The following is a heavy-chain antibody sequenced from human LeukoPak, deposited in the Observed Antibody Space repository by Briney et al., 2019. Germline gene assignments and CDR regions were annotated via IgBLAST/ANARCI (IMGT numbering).Heavy chain of an antibody. CDR3: ARGSSELDRPYAFWSGYYNPYYYYSMDV. CDR1: GYSISSGYY. J-gene: IGHJ6*03. D-gene: IGHD3-3*01. CDR2: IYHSGST. Sequence: SETLSLTCAVSGYSISSGYYWGWIRQPPGKGLEWIGSIYHSGSTYYNPSLKSRVTISVDTSKNQFSLKLSSVTAADTAVYYCARGSSELDRPYAFWSGYYNPYYYYSMDVWGKGTTVTVSS. V-gene: IGHV4-38-2*01.